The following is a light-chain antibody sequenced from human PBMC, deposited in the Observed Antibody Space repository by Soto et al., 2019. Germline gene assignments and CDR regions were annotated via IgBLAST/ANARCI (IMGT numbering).Light chain of an antibody. Sequence: EIVLTQSPATLSLSPGERATLSCRASQSVSSYLAWYQQKPGQAPRLLIYDASNRATGIPARFSGSGSGTDFTLTISSLEPEDFAVYYCQQRSSWQNPWTFGQGTKVEIK. CDR2: DAS. V-gene: IGKV3-11*01. J-gene: IGKJ1*01. CDR3: QQRSSWQNPWT. CDR1: QSVSSY.